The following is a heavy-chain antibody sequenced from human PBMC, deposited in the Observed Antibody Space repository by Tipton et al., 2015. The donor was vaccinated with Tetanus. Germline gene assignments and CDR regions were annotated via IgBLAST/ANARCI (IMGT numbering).Heavy chain of an antibody. CDR2: IYSGSTT. CDR3: ARLGRQGGALRKVSYYYFLDV. J-gene: IGHJ6*03. V-gene: IGHV3-53*01. Sequence: QLVQSGGGLIQPGGSLRLSCAASGFTVTSTYMAWVRQTPGKGLEWVSSIYSGSTTYYRDSVRVRFTISRDSSKNSFHLQLNNLRDEDTAMYFCARLGRQGGALRKVSYYYFLDVWGKGTTVTVSS. D-gene: IGHD7-27*01. CDR1: GFTVTSTY.